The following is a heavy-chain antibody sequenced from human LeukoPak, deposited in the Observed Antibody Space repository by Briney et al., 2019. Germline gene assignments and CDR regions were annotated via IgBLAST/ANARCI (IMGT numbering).Heavy chain of an antibody. J-gene: IGHJ3*02. D-gene: IGHD6-13*01. Sequence: GSQRLSCAASGFKFSDRYIDWVRQPPGKGLEWIGEINHSGSTNYNPSLKSRVTISVDTSKNQFSLKLSSVTAADTAVYYCARANQQLDAFDIWGQGTMVTVSS. CDR2: INHSGST. CDR1: GFKFSDRY. CDR3: ARANQQLDAFDI. V-gene: IGHV4-34*01.